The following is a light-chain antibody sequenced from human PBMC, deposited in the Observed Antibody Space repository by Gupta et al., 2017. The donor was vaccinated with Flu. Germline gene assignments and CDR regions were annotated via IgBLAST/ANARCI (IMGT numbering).Light chain of an antibody. CDR1: SSHSNYA. CDR2: LNSDGSH. CDR3: QTWGTGIRV. V-gene: IGLV4-69*01. Sequence: VKLTCTPGSSHSNYANEWHQQQPEKGPRYLMKLNSDGSHSKGDGIPDRFSGSSSGAERYLTIASLQSEDEADYYCQTWGTGIRVFGGGTKLTVL. J-gene: IGLJ2*01.